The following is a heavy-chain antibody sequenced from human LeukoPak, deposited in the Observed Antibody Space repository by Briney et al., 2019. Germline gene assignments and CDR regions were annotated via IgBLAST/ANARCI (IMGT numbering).Heavy chain of an antibody. CDR2: IKQDGSEK. V-gene: IGHV3-7*01. J-gene: IGHJ6*03. CDR1: GFTFSSYW. CDR3: ARAHGNYDFWSGYLYYMDV. Sequence: GGSLRLSCAASGFTFSSYWMSWVRQAPGKGLEWVANIKQDGSEKYYLDSVKGRFTISRDNAKNSLYLQTNSLRAEDTAVYYCARAHGNYDFWSGYLYYMDVWGKGTTVTVSS. D-gene: IGHD3-3*01.